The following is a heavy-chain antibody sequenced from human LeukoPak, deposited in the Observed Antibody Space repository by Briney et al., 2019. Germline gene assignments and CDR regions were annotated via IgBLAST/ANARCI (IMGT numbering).Heavy chain of an antibody. Sequence: GGSLRLSCAASGFTFSDYSMNWVRQAPGKGLEWVSYISSGSSVIYYADSVKGRFTISRDNAKNSLYLQMNSLRAEDSAVYYCTRETAFDFWGQGTVVTVSS. J-gene: IGHJ3*01. CDR2: ISSGSSVI. CDR3: TRETAFDF. V-gene: IGHV3-48*04. CDR1: GFTFSDYS.